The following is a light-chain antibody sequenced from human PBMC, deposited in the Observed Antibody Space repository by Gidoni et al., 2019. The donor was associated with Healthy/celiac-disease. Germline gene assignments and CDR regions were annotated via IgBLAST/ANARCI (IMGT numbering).Light chain of an antibody. Sequence: EIVMTQSPATLSVSPVERDTLSCRASQSVSSNLAWYQQKPGQAPRLLIYGASTRATGIPARFSGSGSGTEFTLTISSMQSEDFAVYYCQQYNNWPPYSFGQXTKLEIK. CDR1: QSVSSN. CDR3: QQYNNWPPYS. V-gene: IGKV3-15*01. J-gene: IGKJ2*03. CDR2: GAS.